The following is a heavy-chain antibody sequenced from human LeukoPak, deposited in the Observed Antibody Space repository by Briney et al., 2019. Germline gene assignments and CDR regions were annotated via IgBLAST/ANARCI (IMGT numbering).Heavy chain of an antibody. V-gene: IGHV4-34*01. Sequence: GSLRLSCAASGFTFSSYWSWIRQPPGKGVEWIGEINHSGSTNYNPSLKSRVTISVDTSKNQFSLKLSSVTAADTAVYYCARGGKTRPTYYFDYWGQGTLVTVSS. CDR2: INHSGST. J-gene: IGHJ4*02. D-gene: IGHD1-26*01. CDR1: GFTFSSY. CDR3: ARGGKTRPTYYFDY.